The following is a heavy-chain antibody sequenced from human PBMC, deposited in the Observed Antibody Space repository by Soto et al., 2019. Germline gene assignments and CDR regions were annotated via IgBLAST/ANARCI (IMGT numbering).Heavy chain of an antibody. CDR2: IRANGGRA. CDR3: ASWVIALGGTGYFRH. D-gene: IGHD6-19*01. Sequence: EAQLLESGGDLIQPGGSLTLSCAASGFTFASHAMSWVRQAPGKGLEWVSGIRANGGRANYADSVKGRFSLSRDNSKNTMFLQMDSLTAEDTAICYCASWVIALGGTGYFRHWGQGTLVTVSS. CDR1: GFTFASHA. J-gene: IGHJ1*01. V-gene: IGHV3-23*01.